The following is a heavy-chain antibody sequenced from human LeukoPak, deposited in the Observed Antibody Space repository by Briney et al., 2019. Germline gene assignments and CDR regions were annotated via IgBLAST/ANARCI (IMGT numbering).Heavy chain of an antibody. CDR3: AKVRLRSSSFFAFDY. V-gene: IGHV3-20*04. D-gene: IGHD6-6*01. J-gene: IGHJ4*02. CDR1: GFNFDDYD. CDR2: IHWNSTNT. Sequence: PGGSLRLSCAASGFNFDDYDMSWVRQAPGKGLEWVSAIHWNSTNTGYADSVKGRFTISRDNAKNSLYLQMNSLRAEDTAVYYCAKVRLRSSSFFAFDYWGQGTLVTVSS.